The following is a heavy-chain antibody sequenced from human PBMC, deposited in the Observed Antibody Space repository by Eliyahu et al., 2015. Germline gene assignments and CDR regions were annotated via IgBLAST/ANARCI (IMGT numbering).Heavy chain of an antibody. CDR1: GGXIXSYX. J-gene: IGHJ3*01. D-gene: IGHD3-3*01. V-gene: IGHV4-59*08. CDR2: IYYSGST. CDR3: ARSATYYDFWSGYYDL. Sequence: QVQLQESGPGXVKPSETLSLTXXVSGGXIXSYXWSWIRQPPGKGLEWIGYIYYSGSTXYNPSLKSRVTISVDTSKNQFSLKLSSVTAADTAVYYCARSATYYDFWSGYYDLWGQGTMVTVSS.